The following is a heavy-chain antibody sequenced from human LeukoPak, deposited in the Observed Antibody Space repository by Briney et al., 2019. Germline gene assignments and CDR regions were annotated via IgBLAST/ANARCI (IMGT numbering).Heavy chain of an antibody. CDR3: ARSNTFYAFDI. D-gene: IGHD3-16*01. Sequence: GGSLRLSCAASGFTFSDYYVSWIRQAPGKGLEWVSYISSSGSTIYYADSVKGRFTISRDNAKNSLYLQMNSLRAEDTAVYYCARSNTFYAFDIWGQGTMVTVSS. J-gene: IGHJ3*02. CDR1: GFTFSDYY. V-gene: IGHV3-11*04. CDR2: ISSSGSTI.